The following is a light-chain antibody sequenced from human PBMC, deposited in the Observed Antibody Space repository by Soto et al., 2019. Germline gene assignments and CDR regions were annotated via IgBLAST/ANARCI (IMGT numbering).Light chain of an antibody. V-gene: IGKV3-20*01. Sequence: EIVLTQSPGTLSLSPGERATLSCRASQTLTNTYLAWYQQKPGQAPRLLIFDASTRATGIPDRFSGSGSGTDFTLTISRLEPEDFAVYFCQLYGVSPKTFGQGTNVEVK. J-gene: IGKJ1*01. CDR1: QTLTNTY. CDR3: QLYGVSPKT. CDR2: DAS.